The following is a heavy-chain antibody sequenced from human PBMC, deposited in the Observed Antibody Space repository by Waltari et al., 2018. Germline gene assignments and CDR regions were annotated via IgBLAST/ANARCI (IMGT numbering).Heavy chain of an antibody. V-gene: IGHV3-21*02. J-gene: IGHJ4*02. CDR2: ISSNSAYT. CDR1: GFSVSDYS. D-gene: IGHD7-27*01. CDR3: ATGGWGFYLGY. Sequence: EVQLVESGGGLVKPGRSLRLSSAASGFSVSDYSMNWVRQAPGKGLEWVSSISSNSAYTHYADSVKGRFTISRDNAKNSLFLQMNSLRAEDTAMYYCATGGWGFYLGYWGQGTVVTVSS.